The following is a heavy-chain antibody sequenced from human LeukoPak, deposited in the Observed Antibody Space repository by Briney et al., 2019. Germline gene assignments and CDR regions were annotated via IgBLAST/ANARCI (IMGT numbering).Heavy chain of an antibody. D-gene: IGHD5-24*01. Sequence: PGGSLRLSCAASGFTFSNAWMCWVRQAPGKGLEWVGRIKSKTDGGTTDYAAPVKGRFTISRDDSKNTLYLQMNSLKTEDTAVYYCRRVEMATIKDYWGQGTLVTVSS. V-gene: IGHV3-15*01. CDR1: GFTFSNAW. J-gene: IGHJ4*02. CDR2: IKSKTDGGTT. CDR3: RRVEMATIKDY.